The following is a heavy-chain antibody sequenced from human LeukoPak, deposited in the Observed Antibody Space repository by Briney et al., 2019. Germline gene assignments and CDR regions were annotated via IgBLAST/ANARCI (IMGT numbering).Heavy chain of an antibody. V-gene: IGHV1-69*01. CDR3: ARVTHTELSTWFDP. Sequence: SVKVSCKASGGTFNNYAINWVRQAPGQGLDWMGGIIPIFGSSNYAQKFQGRVTITADESTATAYMELSSLRSEDTAVYYCARVTHTELSTWFDPWGQGTLVTVSS. CDR1: GGTFNNYA. CDR2: IIPIFGSS. D-gene: IGHD5-18*01. J-gene: IGHJ5*02.